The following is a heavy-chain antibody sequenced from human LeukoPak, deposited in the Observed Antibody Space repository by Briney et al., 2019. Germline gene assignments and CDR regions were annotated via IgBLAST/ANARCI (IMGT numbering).Heavy chain of an antibody. CDR3: ARRTVTTWDWFDP. CDR2: IYFSGST. CDR1: GFTVSSNY. Sequence: PGGSLRLSCAASGFTVSSNYMSWIRQPPGKGLEWIGYIYFSGSTNYNPSLKSRVTISVDTSKNQFSLKLSSVTAADTAVYYCARRTVTTWDWFDPWGQGTLVTVSS. J-gene: IGHJ5*02. D-gene: IGHD4-17*01. V-gene: IGHV4-59*08.